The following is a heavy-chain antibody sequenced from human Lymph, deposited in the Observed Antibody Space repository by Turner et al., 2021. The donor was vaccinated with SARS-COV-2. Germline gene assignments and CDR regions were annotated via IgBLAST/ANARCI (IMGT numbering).Heavy chain of an antibody. V-gene: IGHV4-59*08. J-gene: IGHJ6*02. Sequence: QVQLQESGPGLVRPSETLSLTCPVSGGPISSYSWSWIRPPPGKGLEWIGYIHYSGSTNYNLSLKSRVTISVDTSKNQFSLKLSSVTAADTAVYYCARHGFSGWYGGGMDVWGQGTTVTGSS. CDR3: ARHGFSGWYGGGMDV. CDR1: GGPISSYS. D-gene: IGHD6-19*01. CDR2: IHYSGST.